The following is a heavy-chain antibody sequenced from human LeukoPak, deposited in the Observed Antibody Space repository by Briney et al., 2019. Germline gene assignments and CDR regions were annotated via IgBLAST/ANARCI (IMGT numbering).Heavy chain of an antibody. V-gene: IGHV3-30*18. CDR3: AKSYGDSLRPFDY. Sequence: GGSLRLSCAASGFTFSNAWMSWVRQAPGKGLEWVAVISYDGSNKYYADSVKGRFTISRDNSKNTLYLQMNSLRAEDTAVYYCAKSYGDSLRPFDYWGQGTLVTVSS. CDR1: GFTFSNAW. CDR2: ISYDGSNK. D-gene: IGHD4-17*01. J-gene: IGHJ4*02.